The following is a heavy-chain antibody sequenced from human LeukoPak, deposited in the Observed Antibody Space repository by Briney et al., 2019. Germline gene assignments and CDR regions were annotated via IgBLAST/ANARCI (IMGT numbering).Heavy chain of an antibody. CDR2: IKSKADGGTT. CDR1: GFTFNDAW. D-gene: IGHD3-22*01. Sequence: GGSLRLSCAASGFTFNDAWMSWVRQAPGKGLGWVGRIKSKADGGTTDYAAPVKGRFTISRDDSKNTLYLQMNSLKTEDTAVYYCTTELDYDSSGRGQGTLVTVSS. V-gene: IGHV3-15*01. CDR3: TTELDYDSSG. J-gene: IGHJ4*02.